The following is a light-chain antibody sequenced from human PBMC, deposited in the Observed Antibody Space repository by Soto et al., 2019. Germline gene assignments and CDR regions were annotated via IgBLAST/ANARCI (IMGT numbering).Light chain of an antibody. CDR3: QSYDSSHAV. CDR2: GNN. J-gene: IGLJ7*01. V-gene: IGLV1-40*01. CDR1: SSNIGAGYD. Sequence: QSVLTQPPSVSGAPGQRVTISCTGSSSNIGAGYDVHWYQQLPGTAPKVLIYGNNNRPSGVPDRFSGSKSDTSASLAITGLQDEDEADYYCQSYDSSHAVFGGGTQLTVL.